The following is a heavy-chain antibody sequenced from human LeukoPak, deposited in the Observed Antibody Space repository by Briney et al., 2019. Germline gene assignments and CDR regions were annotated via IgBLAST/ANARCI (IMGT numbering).Heavy chain of an antibody. Sequence: GGSLRLSCAASGFTFSSFAMSWVRQAPGKGLEWVSAISGSGGSTYYADSVKGRFTISRDNSKNTLYLQMNSLRAEDTAVYYCAKSTDSSGWYGGFDPWGQGTLATVSS. V-gene: IGHV3-23*01. D-gene: IGHD6-19*01. CDR3: AKSTDSSGWYGGFDP. J-gene: IGHJ5*02. CDR2: ISGSGGST. CDR1: GFTFSSFA.